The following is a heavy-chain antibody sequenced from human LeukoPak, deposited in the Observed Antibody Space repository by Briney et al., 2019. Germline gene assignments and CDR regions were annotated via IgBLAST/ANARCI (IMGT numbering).Heavy chain of an antibody. CDR2: IYYSGST. V-gene: IGHV4-59*01. Sequence: PSETLSLTRTVSGGSISSYYWSWIRQPPGKGLEWIGYIYYSGSTNYNPSLKSRVTISVDTSKNQFSLKLSSVTAADTAVYYCARLGRYYDILTGPKDWYFDLWGRGTLATVSS. CDR3: ARLGRYYDILTGPKDWYFDL. CDR1: GGSISSYY. D-gene: IGHD3-9*01. J-gene: IGHJ2*01.